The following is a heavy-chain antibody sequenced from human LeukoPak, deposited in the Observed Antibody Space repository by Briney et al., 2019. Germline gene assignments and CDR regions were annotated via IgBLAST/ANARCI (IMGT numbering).Heavy chain of an antibody. Sequence: GRSLRLSCAASGFTFSSYWMYWVRQAPGKGLVWVSRIISDGRSTSYADSVKGRFTISRDNAKNTLYLQMNSLRPEDTAVYYCATIAAAGEYFDYWGQGTLVTVSS. V-gene: IGHV3-74*01. CDR1: GFTFSSYW. D-gene: IGHD6-13*01. J-gene: IGHJ4*02. CDR2: IISDGRST. CDR3: ATIAAAGEYFDY.